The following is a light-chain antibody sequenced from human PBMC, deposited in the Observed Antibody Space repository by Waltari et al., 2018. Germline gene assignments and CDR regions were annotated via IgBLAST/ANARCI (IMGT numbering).Light chain of an antibody. CDR3: QHYHNWPPIT. CDR1: QSISTN. V-gene: IGKV3-15*01. CDR2: GAP. J-gene: IGKJ5*01. Sequence: EIVMTQSPATMSVSPGERATLSCRASQSISTNLAWYQQKPGQAPRLLIYGAPTRATGFPARFSGSGFGTEFTLTISSLRSEDFAVYYCQHYHNWPPITLGQGTRLEIK.